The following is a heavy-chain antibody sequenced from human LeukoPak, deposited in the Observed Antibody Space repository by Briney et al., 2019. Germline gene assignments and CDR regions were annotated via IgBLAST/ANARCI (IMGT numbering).Heavy chain of an antibody. D-gene: IGHD7-27*01. V-gene: IGHV1-2*02. CDR1: GYTLTGYY. CDR2: INPNSGGT. J-gene: IGHJ4*02. CDR3: ARQTGDNFDY. Sequence: ASVKVSCKASGYTLTGYYMHWVRQAPGQGLEWMGWINPNSGGTNYAQNFQGRVTMTRDTSISTAYMELSRLRSDDTAVYYCARQTGDNFDYWGQGTLVTVSS.